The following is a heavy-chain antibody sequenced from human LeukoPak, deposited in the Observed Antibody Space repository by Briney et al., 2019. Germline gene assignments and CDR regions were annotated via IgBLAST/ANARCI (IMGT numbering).Heavy chain of an antibody. J-gene: IGHJ4*02. CDR1: GFTFRSYD. CDR2: LSDSGYGT. CDR3: AKDTRGLKPYYFDH. Sequence: GGSLRLSCAASGFTFRSYDMNWVRQAPGKGLEWVSGLSDSGYGTYYADSVKGRFTISRDNSKNTLYLQMNSLRAEDTAVYYCAKDTRGLKPYYFDHWGQGIMVTVSS. D-gene: IGHD3-10*01. V-gene: IGHV3-23*01.